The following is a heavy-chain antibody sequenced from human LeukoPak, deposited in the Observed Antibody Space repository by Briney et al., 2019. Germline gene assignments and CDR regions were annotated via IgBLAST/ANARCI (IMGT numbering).Heavy chain of an antibody. V-gene: IGHV4-4*07. D-gene: IGHD6-13*01. Sequence: SETLSLTCTVSGGSITNYYWTWIRQSAGKGLEWIGRIYSSGTTTYNHSLKSRVDMSVDTSENQFSLKLSSVTAADTAVYYCARARYSISWYTEVYDSWGQGILVTVSS. CDR3: ARARYSISWYTEVYDS. CDR1: GGSITNYY. CDR2: IYSSGTT. J-gene: IGHJ4*02.